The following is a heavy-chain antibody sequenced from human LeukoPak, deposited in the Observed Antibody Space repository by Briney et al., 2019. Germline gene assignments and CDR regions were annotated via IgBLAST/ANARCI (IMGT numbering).Heavy chain of an antibody. D-gene: IGHD3-16*01. CDR2: IYYSGST. V-gene: IGHV4-59*01. J-gene: IGHJ4*02. Sequence: SETLSLTCTVSGGSISSYYWSWIRQPPGKGLEWIGYIYYSGSTNYNPSLKSRVTISVDTSKNQFSLKLSSVTAADTAVYYCARFSIEDYVFDYWGQGTLVTVSS. CDR1: GGSISSYY. CDR3: ARFSIEDYVFDY.